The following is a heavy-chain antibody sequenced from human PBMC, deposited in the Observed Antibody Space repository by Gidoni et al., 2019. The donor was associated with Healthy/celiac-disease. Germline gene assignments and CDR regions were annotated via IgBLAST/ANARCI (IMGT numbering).Heavy chain of an antibody. V-gene: IGHV3-49*03. J-gene: IGHJ6*02. Sequence: EVQLVESGGGLVQPGRSLRLSCTASGFTFGDSAMRWFRPAPGKGLEWVGFIRSKAYGGTTEYAASVKGRFTISRDDSKSIAYLQMNSLKTEDTAVYYCTRDVVLRYFDWLPSYYYYGMDVWGQGTTVTVSS. CDR1: GFTFGDSA. D-gene: IGHD3-9*01. CDR3: TRDVVLRYFDWLPSYYYYGMDV. CDR2: IRSKAYGGTT.